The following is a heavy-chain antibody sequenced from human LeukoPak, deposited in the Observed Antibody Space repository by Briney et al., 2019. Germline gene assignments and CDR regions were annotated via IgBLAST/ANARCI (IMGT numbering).Heavy chain of an antibody. Sequence: GGSLRLSCAASGFTFGSYAMSWVRQAPGKGLEWVSAISGSGGSTYYADSVKGRFTISRDDSKNTLHLQMNSLRAEDTAVYYCARFAVPAARLYYLDYWGQGTLVTVSS. J-gene: IGHJ4*02. V-gene: IGHV3-23*01. D-gene: IGHD2-2*01. CDR2: ISGSGGST. CDR3: ARFAVPAARLYYLDY. CDR1: GFTFGSYA.